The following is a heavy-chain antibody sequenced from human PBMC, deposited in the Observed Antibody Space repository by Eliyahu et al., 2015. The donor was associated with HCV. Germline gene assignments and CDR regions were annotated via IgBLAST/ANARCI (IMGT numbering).Heavy chain of an antibody. D-gene: IGHD2-2*02. Sequence: QLQLQESGPGLVKPSETLSLTCTVSGGSISSSSYYWGWIRQPPGKGLEWIGSIYYSGSTYYNPSLKSRVTISVDTSKNQFSLKLSSVTAADTAVYYCARSPGYCSSTSCHISWARDAFDIWGQGTMVTVSS. V-gene: IGHV4-39*07. CDR2: IYYSGST. CDR1: GGSISSSSYY. J-gene: IGHJ3*02. CDR3: ARSPGYCSSTSCHISWARDAFDI.